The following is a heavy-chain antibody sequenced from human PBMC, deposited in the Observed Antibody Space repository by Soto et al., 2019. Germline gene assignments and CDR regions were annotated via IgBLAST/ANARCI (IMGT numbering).Heavy chain of an antibody. CDR3: ARESGELVFDY. CDR2: IYYSGST. Sequence: ETLSLTCTVSGGSISSYYWSWIRQPPGKGLEWIGYIYYSGSTNYNPSLKSRVTISVDTSKNQFSLKLSSVTAADTAVYYCARESGELVFDYWGQGTLVTVSS. D-gene: IGHD1-26*01. CDR1: GGSISSYY. J-gene: IGHJ4*02. V-gene: IGHV4-59*01.